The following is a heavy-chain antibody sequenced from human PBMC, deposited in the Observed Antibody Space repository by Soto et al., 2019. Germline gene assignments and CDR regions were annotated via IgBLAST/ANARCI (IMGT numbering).Heavy chain of an antibody. CDR1: GFSLSTFGIG. CDR2: IYWNDDK. Sequence: SGPTLLNLTQTLTLTCTLSGFSLSTFGIGVCWFRQPPGKAPEWLALIYWNDDKRYNPSLTSILTTAKYTSKNLVVLTMTNVDPVDAATYYCVNSPDSSPSDCWGQGALVNVSS. D-gene: IGHD5-18*01. V-gene: IGHV2-5*01. J-gene: IGHJ4*02. CDR3: VNSPDSSPSDC.